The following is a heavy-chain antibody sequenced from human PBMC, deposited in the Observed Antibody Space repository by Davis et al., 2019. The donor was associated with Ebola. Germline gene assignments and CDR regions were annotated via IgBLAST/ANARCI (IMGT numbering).Heavy chain of an antibody. J-gene: IGHJ4*02. Sequence: ASVKVSCKASGYTFTSYDINWVRQATAQGLEWMGWMNPNSGNTGYAQKFQGRVTITRNTSISTAYMELSALTSDDTAVYYCARDHNWGPDYWGQGTLVTVSS. D-gene: IGHD7-27*01. V-gene: IGHV1-8*03. CDR1: GYTFTSYD. CDR2: MNPNSGNT. CDR3: ARDHNWGPDY.